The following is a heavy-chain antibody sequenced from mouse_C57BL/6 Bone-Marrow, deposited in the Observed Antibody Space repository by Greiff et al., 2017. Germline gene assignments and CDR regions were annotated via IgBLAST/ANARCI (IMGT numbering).Heavy chain of an antibody. D-gene: IGHD2-4*01. Sequence: EVKLMESGGGLVQPGGSMKLSCVASGFTFSNYWMNWVRQSPEKGLEWVAQIRLKSDNYATHYAESVKGRFTISRDDSKSSVYLQMNNLRAEDTGIYYCAYDYDRYYYAMDYWGQGTSVTVSS. CDR1: GFTFSNYW. CDR2: IRLKSDNYAT. V-gene: IGHV6-3*01. CDR3: AYDYDRYYYAMDY. J-gene: IGHJ4*01.